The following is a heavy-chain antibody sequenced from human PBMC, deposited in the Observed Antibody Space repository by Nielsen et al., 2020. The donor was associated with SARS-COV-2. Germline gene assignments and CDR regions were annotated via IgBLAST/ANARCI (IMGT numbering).Heavy chain of an antibody. CDR3: ARARFVGHIIPMDV. V-gene: IGHV1-18*01. J-gene: IGHJ6*02. CDR1: GYTFSNYA. Sequence: ASVKVSCKSSGYTFSNYAIIWVRQAPGQGIEWMGWISGYNGNTNFAQRLQGRLTMTTDASTSTAYMELRSLRSDDTAVYYCARARFVGHIIPMDVWGQGTTVTVSS. CDR2: ISGYNGNT. D-gene: IGHD2-15*01.